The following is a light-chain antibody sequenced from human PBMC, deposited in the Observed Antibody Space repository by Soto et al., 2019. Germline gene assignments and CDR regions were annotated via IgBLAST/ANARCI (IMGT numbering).Light chain of an antibody. V-gene: IGKV1-27*01. CDR1: QGIGNY. CDR2: AAS. CDR3: QNLDSAAFT. Sequence: DIQMTQSPSSLSASVGDRVTITCRASQGIGNYLAWYQQRPGKVPKLLIYAASTLQSGVPSRLSGSGSGTDFTLTISSLLPEDVATYYCQNLDSAAFTFGPGTTVDIK. J-gene: IGKJ3*01.